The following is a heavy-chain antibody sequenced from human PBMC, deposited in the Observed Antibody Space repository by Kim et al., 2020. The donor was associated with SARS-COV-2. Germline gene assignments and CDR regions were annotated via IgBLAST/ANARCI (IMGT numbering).Heavy chain of an antibody. D-gene: IGHD1-26*01. J-gene: IGHJ4*02. CDR3: AKSHYSGSYYFFY. Sequence: YAGSVKGRFTISRDNSKNTLYLQMNGLRAEDTAVYYCAKSHYSGSYYFFYWGQGTLVTVSS. V-gene: IGHV3-23*03.